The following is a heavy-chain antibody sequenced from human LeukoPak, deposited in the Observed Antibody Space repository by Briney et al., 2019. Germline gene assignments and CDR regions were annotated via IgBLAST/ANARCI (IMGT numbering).Heavy chain of an antibody. Sequence: SVKVSCKASGGTFSSYAISWVRQAPGQGLEWMGGIIPIFGTANYAQKFQGRVTITADESTSTAYMELSSLRSEDTAVYYCSAAVLSMKYFDLWGRGTLVTVSS. CDR3: SAAVLSMKYFDL. D-gene: IGHD6-13*01. CDR1: GGTFSSYA. CDR2: IIPIFGTA. J-gene: IGHJ2*01. V-gene: IGHV1-69*13.